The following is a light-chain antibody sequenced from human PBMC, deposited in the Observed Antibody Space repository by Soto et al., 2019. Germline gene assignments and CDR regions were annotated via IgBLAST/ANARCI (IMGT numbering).Light chain of an antibody. CDR3: QQYNNWPLT. CDR1: QSVRSN. Sequence: EIVMTQSPATLSVSPGERATLSCRATQSVRSNLAWYQQTPGQAPMLLTYGASTRATGIPATFSGSGSGTEFTLTISSLKSEDFAVFYCQQYNNWPLTFGGGAKVDIK. J-gene: IGKJ4*01. V-gene: IGKV3-15*01. CDR2: GAS.